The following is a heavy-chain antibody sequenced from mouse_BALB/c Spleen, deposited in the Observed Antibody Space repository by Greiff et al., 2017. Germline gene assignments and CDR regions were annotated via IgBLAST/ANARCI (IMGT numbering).Heavy chain of an antibody. V-gene: IGHV10S3*01. D-gene: IGHD2-1*01. J-gene: IGHJ3*01. CDR1: GFTFNTNA. CDR3: VSDLLWGSY. Sequence: GGGLVQPKGSLKLSCAASGFTFNTNAMNWVRQAPGKGLEWVARIRSKSNNYATYYADSVKDRFTISRDDSQSMLYLQMNNLKTEDTAMYYCVSDLLWGSYWGQGTLVTVSA. CDR2: IRSKSNNYAT.